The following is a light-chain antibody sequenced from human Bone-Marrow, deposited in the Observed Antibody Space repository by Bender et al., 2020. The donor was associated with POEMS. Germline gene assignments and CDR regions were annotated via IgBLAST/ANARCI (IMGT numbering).Light chain of an antibody. CDR1: NTDGGTFNL. Sequence: HSALTQPASVSGSPGQSITISCTASNTDGGTFNLVSWYQHHPGKAPKVIIYEDNNRPSGLSNRFSGSKSGNTASLTISGLQAEDEANYYCGSYAGDYVFGPGTTVTVL. CDR2: EDN. CDR3: GSYAGDYV. V-gene: IGLV2-23*01. J-gene: IGLJ1*01.